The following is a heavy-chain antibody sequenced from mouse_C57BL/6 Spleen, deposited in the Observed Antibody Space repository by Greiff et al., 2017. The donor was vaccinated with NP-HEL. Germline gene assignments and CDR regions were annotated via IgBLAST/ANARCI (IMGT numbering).Heavy chain of an antibody. CDR1: GFTFSGYY. D-gene: IGHD1-1*01. CDR3: GRPLDYYGKDAMDY. J-gene: IGHJ4*01. CDR2: ISNGGGST. V-gene: IGHV5-12*01. Sequence: EVQGVESGGGLLQPGGSLKLSCAASGFTFSGYYMYWVRQTPEKRLEWVAYISNGGGSTYYPDTVKGRFTISRDNAKNTLYLQRSRMKSEDTAMYYCGRPLDYYGKDAMDYWGQGTSVTVSS.